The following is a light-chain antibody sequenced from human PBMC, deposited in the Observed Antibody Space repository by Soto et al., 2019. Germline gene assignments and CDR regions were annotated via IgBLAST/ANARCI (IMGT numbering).Light chain of an antibody. V-gene: IGKV3-20*01. CDR1: QSINSRS. Sequence: DIVLTQSPGTLSLSPGERATLSCGASQSINSRSLAWYQQKPGQAPRLLIYDASSRATGIPDRFSASGSGTDFTLTISSLEPEDFAVYYCQQYNNWPPITFGQGTRLEIK. CDR2: DAS. J-gene: IGKJ5*01. CDR3: QQYNNWPPIT.